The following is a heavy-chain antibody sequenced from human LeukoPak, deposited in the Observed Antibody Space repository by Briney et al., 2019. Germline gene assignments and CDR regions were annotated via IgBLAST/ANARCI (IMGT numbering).Heavy chain of an antibody. CDR1: GYTFTGYY. CDR2: INPNNGGT. CDR3: ARDPRTGYSSSWYDY. J-gene: IGHJ4*02. Sequence: ASVKVSCKASGYTFTGYYMHWVRQAPGQGLEWMGWINPNNGGTNYAQKFQGRVTMTRDTSISTAYMELSRLRSDDTAVYYCARDPRTGYSSSWYDYWGQGTLVTVSS. D-gene: IGHD6-13*01. V-gene: IGHV1-2*02.